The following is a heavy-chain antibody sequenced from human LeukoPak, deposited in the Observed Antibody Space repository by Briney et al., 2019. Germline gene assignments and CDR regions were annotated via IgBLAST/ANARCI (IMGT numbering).Heavy chain of an antibody. D-gene: IGHD2-15*01. CDR3: ARGLGYCSGGSCPDDY. J-gene: IGHJ4*02. Sequence: ASVKVSCKASGYTFTSYGISWVPQAPGQGLEWMGWISAYNGNTNYAQKLQGRVTMTTDTSTSTAYMELRSLRPDDTAVYYCARGLGYCSGGSCPDDYWGQGTLVTVSS. V-gene: IGHV1-18*01. CDR2: ISAYNGNT. CDR1: GYTFTSYG.